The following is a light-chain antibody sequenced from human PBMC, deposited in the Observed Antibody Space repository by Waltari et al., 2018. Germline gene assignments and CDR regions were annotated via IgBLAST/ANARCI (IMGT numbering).Light chain of an antibody. CDR2: AAS. V-gene: IGKV1-27*01. CDR3: QKYDSVPFT. CDR1: QGISNY. J-gene: IGKJ3*01. Sequence: DIQMTQSPSSLSASVGDRVTITCRASQGISNYLAWYQQTPGKVPKLLIYAASTLQSGVPSRFRGSGSGTECTLTISSLQPEDVATYYCQKYDSVPFTFGPGTKVDI.